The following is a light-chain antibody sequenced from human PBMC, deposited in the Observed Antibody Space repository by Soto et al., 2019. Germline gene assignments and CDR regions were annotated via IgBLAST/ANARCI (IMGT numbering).Light chain of an antibody. CDR2: DAS. J-gene: IGKJ4*01. CDR3: QQYDGLPLT. Sequence: DIQMTQSPSSLSASIGDRVTITCQASQDISDFLNWYQERPGKAPQLLIYDASKLETGVPSRFSGSGSGTDCTFTISSLQPEDVATYYCQQYDGLPLTFGGGTKVDI. V-gene: IGKV1-33*01. CDR1: QDISDF.